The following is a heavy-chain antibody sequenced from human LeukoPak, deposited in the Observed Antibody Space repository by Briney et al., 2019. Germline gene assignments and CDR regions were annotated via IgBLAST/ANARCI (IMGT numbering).Heavy chain of an antibody. CDR1: GYSISSGYY. CDR2: IYHSGST. V-gene: IGHV4-38-2*01. D-gene: IGHD2-15*01. CDR3: ARQEDIVVVVAATGPNWFDP. Sequence: SETLSLTCAVSGYSISSGYYWGWIRQPPGKGLEWIGSIYHSGSTYYNPSLKSRVTISVDTSKNQFSLKLSSVTAADTAVYYCARQEDIVVVVAATGPNWFDPWGQGTLVTASS. J-gene: IGHJ5*02.